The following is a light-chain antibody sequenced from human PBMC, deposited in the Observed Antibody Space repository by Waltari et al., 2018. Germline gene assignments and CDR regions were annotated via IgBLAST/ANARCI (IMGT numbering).Light chain of an antibody. Sequence: QSVLTPPPSASATPGQRVTLSCPGSTSNLGSNFVYSYQPLPGTAPKLLTYNNNQRPSGVPDRLSGSKSGTSASLAISGLRSEDEADYYCATWDDSLSGHFWVFGGGTKLTVL. J-gene: IGLJ3*02. CDR1: TSNLGSNF. V-gene: IGLV1-47*01. CDR2: NNN. CDR3: ATWDDSLSGHFWV.